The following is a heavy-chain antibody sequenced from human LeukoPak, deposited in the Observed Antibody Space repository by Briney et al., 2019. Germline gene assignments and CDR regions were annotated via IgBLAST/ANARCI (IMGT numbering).Heavy chain of an antibody. V-gene: IGHV5-51*01. D-gene: IGHD6-13*01. Sequence: GESLKISCKGSGYTFTSYWIGWVRQMPGKGLEWMGIIYPGDSDTRYSPSFQGQVTISADKSISTAYLHWSSLMASDTAIFYCARMPAAGQYYFDDWGQGTLVTVSS. J-gene: IGHJ4*02. CDR1: GYTFTSYW. CDR3: ARMPAAGQYYFDD. CDR2: IYPGDSDT.